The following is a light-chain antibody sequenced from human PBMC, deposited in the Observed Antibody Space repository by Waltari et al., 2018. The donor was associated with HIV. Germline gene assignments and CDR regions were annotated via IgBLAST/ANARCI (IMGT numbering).Light chain of an antibody. V-gene: IGKV1-5*03. Sequence: DIQMTQSPSTLSASVGDRVTITCRASQSISSWLAWYQQKPGKAPKLLIYKASTLDSGVPSRCSGSGSGTEFTLTISRLQPDDFATYYCQHYNSFPLTFGGGTKVEIK. CDR1: QSISSW. J-gene: IGKJ4*01. CDR3: QHYNSFPLT. CDR2: KAS.